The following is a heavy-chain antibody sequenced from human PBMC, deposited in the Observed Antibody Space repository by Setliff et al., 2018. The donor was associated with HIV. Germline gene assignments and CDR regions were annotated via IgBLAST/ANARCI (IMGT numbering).Heavy chain of an antibody. CDR3: AGGGETGYCGGICLADDHYIMDV. CDR2: INGGGGST. J-gene: IGHJ6*02. Sequence: GGSLRLSCTTSGFTFGDYAMSWVRQAPGKGLEWVSGINGGGGSTYYADSVKGRFTISRDNSNNRIFLQMNSLRGDDTAISYCAGGGETGYCGGICLADDHYIMDVWGQGTTVTVSS. V-gene: IGHV3-23*01. D-gene: IGHD2-21*01. CDR1: GFTFGDYA.